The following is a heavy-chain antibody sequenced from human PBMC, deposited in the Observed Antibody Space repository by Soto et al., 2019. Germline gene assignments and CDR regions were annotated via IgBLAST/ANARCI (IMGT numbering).Heavy chain of an antibody. CDR1: GFTFSSYA. V-gene: IGHV3-30-3*02. CDR2: ISYDGSNK. Sequence: GGSLRLSCAASGFTFSSYAMHWVRQAPGKGLEWVAVISYDGSNKYYADSVKGRFTISRDNSKNTLYLQMNSLRAEDTAVYYCAKPPGAFDIWGQGTMVTVSS. CDR3: AKPPGAFDI. J-gene: IGHJ3*02.